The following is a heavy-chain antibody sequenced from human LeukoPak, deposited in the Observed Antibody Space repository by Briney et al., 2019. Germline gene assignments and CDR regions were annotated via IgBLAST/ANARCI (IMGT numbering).Heavy chain of an antibody. CDR1: GGSFSGYY. D-gene: IGHD5/OR15-5a*01. J-gene: IGHJ4*02. Sequence: PSETLSLTCAVYGGSFSGYYWSWIRQPPGKGLEWIGYIYYSGSTNYNPSLKSRVTISVDTSKNQFSLKLSSVTAADTAVYYCARVHPIYPLYYFDYWGQGTLVTVSS. V-gene: IGHV4-59*01. CDR3: ARVHPIYPLYYFDY. CDR2: IYYSGST.